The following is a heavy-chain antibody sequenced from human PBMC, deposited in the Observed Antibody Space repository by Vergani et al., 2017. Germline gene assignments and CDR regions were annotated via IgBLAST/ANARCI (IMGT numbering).Heavy chain of an antibody. CDR2: ISSSGSSM. J-gene: IGHJ4*02. V-gene: IGHV3-48*03. CDR1: GFTFSSYE. D-gene: IGHD6-19*01. CDR3: ASGHGAVAGTEGFDY. Sequence: EVQLVESGGGLVQPGGSLRLSCAVSGFTFSSYEMNWVRQAPGKGLEWVSYISSSGSSMYYADSVKGRFTLSRDNAKNSLYLQMNSLRAEDTAVYYCASGHGAVAGTEGFDYWGQGTLVTVSS.